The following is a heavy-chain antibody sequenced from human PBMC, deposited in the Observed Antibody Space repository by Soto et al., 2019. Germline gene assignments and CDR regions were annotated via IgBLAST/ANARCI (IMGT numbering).Heavy chain of an antibody. CDR1: GDSISGSPYY. CDR3: ARGGPAQQWLVFDWVDP. CDR2: IFHDGYI. V-gene: IGHV4-39*01. Sequence: SETLSLTCSVSGDSISGSPYYWGWIRQPPGKRLEWIGSIFHDGYIVYTPSLKSRVTISVDTSKNQFSLKLTSVAAADTAVYCGARGGPAQQWLVFDWVDPWGQGTLVTVSS. J-gene: IGHJ5*02. D-gene: IGHD6-19*01.